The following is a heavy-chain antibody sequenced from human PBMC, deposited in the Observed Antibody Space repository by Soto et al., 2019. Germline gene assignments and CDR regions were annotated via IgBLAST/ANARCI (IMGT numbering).Heavy chain of an antibody. J-gene: IGHJ4*02. CDR1: GYTFTSYD. Sequence: QVQLVQSGAEVKKPGASVKVSCKASGYTFTSYDINWMRQAPGQGLEWMGWINTYDGNTNHAQKFQGRVTMTTDTSTSTAYMELRSLSSDDTAVYYCAPSQQSDYWGQGTLVTVSS. CDR2: INTYDGNT. CDR3: APSQQSDY. V-gene: IGHV1-18*01. D-gene: IGHD6-13*01.